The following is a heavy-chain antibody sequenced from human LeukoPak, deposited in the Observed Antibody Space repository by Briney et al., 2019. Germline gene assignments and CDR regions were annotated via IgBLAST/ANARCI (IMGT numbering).Heavy chain of an antibody. D-gene: IGHD3-22*01. CDR2: ISGSCGST. CDR1: GFTFSSYA. Sequence: PGGSLRLSCAASGFTFSSYAMSWVRQAPGKGLEWVSAISGSCGSTYYADSVKGRFTISRNNSKNTLYLQINSLRDEDTAVYYCAKDPAYYYASSGYPPAFDYWGQGTLVTVSS. V-gene: IGHV3-23*01. CDR3: AKDPAYYYASSGYPPAFDY. J-gene: IGHJ4*01.